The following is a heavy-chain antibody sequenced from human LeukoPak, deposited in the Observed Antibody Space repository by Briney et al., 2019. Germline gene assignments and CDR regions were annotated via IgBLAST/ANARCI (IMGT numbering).Heavy chain of an antibody. CDR2: IYNSGST. V-gene: IGHV4-31*03. J-gene: IGHJ4*02. CDR1: GDSISSGGYY. Sequence: PSETLSLTCTVSGDSISSGGYYWNWIRQHPGKGLEWIGYIYNSGSTYYNPSLKSRCTISVDTSKNQLSLRLSSVTAADTAVYYCARGFCTNGVCSSDYFDYWGQGTLVTVSS. D-gene: IGHD2-8*01. CDR3: ARGFCTNGVCSSDYFDY.